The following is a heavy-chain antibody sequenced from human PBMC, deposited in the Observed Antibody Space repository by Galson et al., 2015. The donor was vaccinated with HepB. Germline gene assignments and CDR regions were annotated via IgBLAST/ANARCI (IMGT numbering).Heavy chain of an antibody. CDR2: ISSNGGST. CDR3: ARDKEEYGYDWYGFYYFDS. D-gene: IGHD3-9*01. V-gene: IGHV3-23*01. Sequence: SLRLSCAASGFTFNNYAMNWVRQAPGKGLEWVSSISSNGGSTYYAESVKGRLTISRDKSRNTLYLQMNSLRAEDTAVYYCARDKEEYGYDWYGFYYFDSWGQGTLVTVSS. J-gene: IGHJ4*02. CDR1: GFTFNNYA.